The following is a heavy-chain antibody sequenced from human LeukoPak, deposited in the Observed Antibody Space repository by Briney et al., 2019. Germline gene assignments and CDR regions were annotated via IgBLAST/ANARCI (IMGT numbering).Heavy chain of an antibody. D-gene: IGHD3-22*01. CDR2: ISSSSSYI. V-gene: IGHV3-21*01. J-gene: IGHJ4*02. Sequence: GGSLRLSCAASGFTFSSYSMNWVRQAPGKGLEWVSSISSSSSYIYYADSVKGRFTIPRDNAKNSLYLQMNSLRAEDTAVYYCARDVRGYPYYFDYWGQGTLVTVSS. CDR1: GFTFSSYS. CDR3: ARDVRGYPYYFDY.